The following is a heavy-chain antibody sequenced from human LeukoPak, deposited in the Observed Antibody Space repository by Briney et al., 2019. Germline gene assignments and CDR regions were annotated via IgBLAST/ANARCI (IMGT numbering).Heavy chain of an antibody. Sequence: ASVKVSCKASIYTFTSYGISWVRQAPGQGLEWMGGIIPIFGTANYAQKFQGRVTITTDESTSTAYMELSSLRSEDTAVYYCALGDSSGYYYPEDYWGQGTLVTVSS. J-gene: IGHJ4*02. CDR2: IIPIFGTA. CDR3: ALGDSSGYYYPEDY. V-gene: IGHV1-69*05. D-gene: IGHD3-22*01. CDR1: IYTFTSYG.